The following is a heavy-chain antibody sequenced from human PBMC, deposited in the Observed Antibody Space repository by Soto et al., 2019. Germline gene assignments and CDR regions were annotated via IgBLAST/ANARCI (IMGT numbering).Heavy chain of an antibody. Sequence: QVQLQESGPGLVKPSETLSITCTVSGDSISTYYWTWIRQPPGKGLEWNGYIYNSASTKYNPYLKSRFTISVDTFKNQFSLKQSSVTVADAAVYYWARCRFAYISGIPVPYLDYWGQGGLVTVSS. CDR2: IYNSAST. CDR1: GDSISTYY. CDR3: ARCRFAYISGIPVPYLDY. D-gene: IGHD2-21*01. V-gene: IGHV4-59*01. J-gene: IGHJ4*02.